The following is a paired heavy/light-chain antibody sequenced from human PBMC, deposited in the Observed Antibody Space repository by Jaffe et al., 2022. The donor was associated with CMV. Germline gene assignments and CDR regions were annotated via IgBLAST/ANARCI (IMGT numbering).Light chain of an antibody. CDR3: CSYAGSNIVI. J-gene: IGLJ2*01. CDR1: SSDIGTYNL. Sequence: QSALTQPASVSGSPGQSITISCTGTSSDIGTYNLVSWYQHHPGKAPKLIIYEVTKRPSGVSDHFSGSKSGNTASLTISGLQTEDEANYYCCSYAGSNIVIFGGGTKLTVL. CDR2: EVT. V-gene: IGLV2-23*02.
Heavy chain of an antibody. D-gene: IGHD3-10*01. Sequence: QLQLQESGPGLVKPSETLSLTCAVSGGSISNYRYYWGWIRQPPGKGLEWIATIYYSGSTHSNPSLKSRVTMSVDTSKNQFSLKLSSVTAADTAVYSCARLFGESWAFDIWGQGTMVTVSS. CDR3: ARLFGESWAFDI. V-gene: IGHV4-39*01. CDR1: GGSISNYRYY. CDR2: IYYSGST. J-gene: IGHJ3*02.